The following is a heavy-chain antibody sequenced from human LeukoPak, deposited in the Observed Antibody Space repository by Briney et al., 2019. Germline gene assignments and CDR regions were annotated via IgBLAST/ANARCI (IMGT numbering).Heavy chain of an antibody. CDR1: GGSFSGYY. Sequence: SETLSLTCAVYGGSFSGYYWSWIRQPPGKGLEWIGEINHSGSTNYNPSLKSRVTISVDTSQNQFSLKLSSVTAADTAVYYCAREWRSSWELVGDYWGQGTLVTVSS. CDR2: INHSGST. V-gene: IGHV4-34*01. J-gene: IGHJ4*02. D-gene: IGHD1-26*01. CDR3: AREWRSSWELVGDY.